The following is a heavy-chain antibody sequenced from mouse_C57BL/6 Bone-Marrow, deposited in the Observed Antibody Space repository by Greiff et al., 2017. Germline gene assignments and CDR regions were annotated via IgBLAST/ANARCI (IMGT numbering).Heavy chain of an antibody. CDR2: INPYNGGT. CDR3: ARWGTFDY. Sequence: VQLKESGPVLVKPGASVKMSCKASGYTFTDYYMNWVKQSHGKSLEWIGVINPYNGGTSYNQKFKGKATLTVDKSSSTAYMELNSLTSEDSAVYYCARWGTFDYWGQGTTLTVSS. J-gene: IGHJ2*01. V-gene: IGHV1-19*01. CDR1: GYTFTDYY. D-gene: IGHD3-3*01.